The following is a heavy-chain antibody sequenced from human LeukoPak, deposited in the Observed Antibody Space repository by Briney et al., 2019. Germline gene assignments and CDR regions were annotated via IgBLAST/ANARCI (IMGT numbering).Heavy chain of an antibody. CDR3: AKWDTYYDSSGYYFY. CDR2: ISGSGGST. CDR1: GFTFSSYG. J-gene: IGHJ4*02. V-gene: IGHV3-23*01. D-gene: IGHD3-22*01. Sequence: GGSLRLSCAASGFTFSSYGMSWVRQAPGKGLEWVPAISGSGGSTYYADSVKGRFTISRDNSKNTLYLQMDSLRAEDTAVYYCAKWDTYYDSSGYYFYWGQGTLVTVSS.